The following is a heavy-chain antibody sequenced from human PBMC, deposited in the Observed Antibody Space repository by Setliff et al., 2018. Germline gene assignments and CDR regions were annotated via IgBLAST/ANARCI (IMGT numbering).Heavy chain of an antibody. V-gene: IGHV1-2*04. Sequence: ASVKVSCKASGYTFTGYYMHWVRQAPGQGLGWMGWINPNSGGTNYAQKFQGWVTMTRDTSISTAYMELSRLRSDDTAVYYCARDSGYEYYYYAMDVWGQGTTVTVSS. CDR2: INPNSGGT. CDR1: GYTFTGYY. J-gene: IGHJ6*02. CDR3: ARDSGYEYYYYAMDV. D-gene: IGHD5-12*01.